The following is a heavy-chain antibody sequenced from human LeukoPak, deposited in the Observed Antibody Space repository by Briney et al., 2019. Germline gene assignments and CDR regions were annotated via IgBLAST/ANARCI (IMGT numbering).Heavy chain of an antibody. V-gene: IGHV1-24*01. D-gene: IGHD2-2*01. CDR2: FDPEDGET. CDR1: GYTLTELS. J-gene: IGHJ1*01. Sequence: ASVKVSCKVSGYTLTELSMHWVRQAPGKGLEWMGGFDPEDGETIYAQKFQGRVTMTEDTSTATAYMELSSLRSEDTAVYYCATQLLSIQYFQHWGQGTLVTVSS. CDR3: ATQLLSIQYFQH.